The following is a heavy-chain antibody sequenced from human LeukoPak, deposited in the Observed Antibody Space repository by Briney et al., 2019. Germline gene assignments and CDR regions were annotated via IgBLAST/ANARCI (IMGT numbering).Heavy chain of an antibody. CDR3: ARYSGSWYDSFDY. J-gene: IGHJ4*02. CDR2: ISGSGGST. V-gene: IGHV3-23*01. D-gene: IGHD6-13*01. CDR1: GFTFSSYA. Sequence: GGSLRLSCAASGFTFSSYAMSWVRQAPGKGLEWVSAISGSGGSTYYADSVEGRFTISRDNSKNTLHLQMNSLRAEDTAVYFCARYSGSWYDSFDYWGQGTLVTVSS.